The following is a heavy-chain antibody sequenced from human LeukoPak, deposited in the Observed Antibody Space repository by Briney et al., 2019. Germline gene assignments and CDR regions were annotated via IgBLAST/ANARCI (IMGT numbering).Heavy chain of an antibody. Sequence: GASVKVSCKASGYTFTGYYIHWARQAPGQGLEWVGWINPNSGDTHHAQNFQGRVTMTRDTSISTAPMDLSRLRSDDTAVYYCARAPKNDAYDIWGRGTMVTVSS. V-gene: IGHV1-2*02. CDR3: ARAPKNDAYDI. J-gene: IGHJ3*02. CDR2: INPNSGDT. CDR1: GYTFTGYY.